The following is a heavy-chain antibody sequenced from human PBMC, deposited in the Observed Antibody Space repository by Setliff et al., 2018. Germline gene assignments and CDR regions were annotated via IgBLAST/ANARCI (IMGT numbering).Heavy chain of an antibody. J-gene: IGHJ4*02. D-gene: IGHD5-18*01. CDR1: GFTVSSNY. V-gene: IGHV3-53*01. CDR2: IYSDGST. CDR3: ATTRVWIPVLDS. Sequence: LRLSCAASGFTVSSNYMSWVRQAPGKGLEWVSVIYSDGSTYYADSVKGRFTISRDNAKNSVYLQMNSLRAEDTAIYYCATTRVWIPVLDSCGQGTLVTVSS.